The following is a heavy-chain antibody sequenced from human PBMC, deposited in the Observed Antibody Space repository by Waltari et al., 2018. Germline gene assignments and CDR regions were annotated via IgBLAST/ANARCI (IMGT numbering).Heavy chain of an antibody. V-gene: IGHV4-38-2*01. J-gene: IGHJ4*02. Sequence: QVQLQESGSGRVMPLGTLSLPFFVSAYFFSSGYYWGWLRQPQGKGLERIGSIQHSWSTYYNQSLKSRVTMSIDTSRIQFSLKLTSVTAADTAVYYCARHGTRITMTSSFHYWGQGTLVTVSS. CDR2: IQHSWST. D-gene: IGHD3-3*01. CDR3: ARHGTRITMTSSFHY. CDR1: AYFFSSGYY.